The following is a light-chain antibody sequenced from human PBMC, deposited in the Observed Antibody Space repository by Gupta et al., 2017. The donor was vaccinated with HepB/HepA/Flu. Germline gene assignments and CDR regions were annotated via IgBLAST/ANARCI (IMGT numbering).Light chain of an antibody. CDR3: AAWDDSLNGYV. J-gene: IGLJ1*01. V-gene: IGLV1-44*01. Sequence: QSVLTQPLSASGTPGQRVTISSSGSSSNIGSSTVNWHQQLPGAAPKLLIYSNNQRPSGVPDRFSGSKSGTSASLAISGLQSEDEADYYCAAWDDSLNGYVFGTGTKVTVL. CDR1: SSNIGSST. CDR2: SNN.